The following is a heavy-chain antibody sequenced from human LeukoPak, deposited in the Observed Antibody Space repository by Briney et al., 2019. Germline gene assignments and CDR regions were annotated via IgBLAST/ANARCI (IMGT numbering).Heavy chain of an antibody. V-gene: IGHV4-59*08. D-gene: IGHD6-19*01. CDR3: ARQMSGSSGLDY. Sequence: SETLSLTCTVSGGSISSYYWSWIRQHPRKGLEWIGYIYSSGSTNYNPSLKSRVTISIDTSKNQFSLKLSSVTAADTAVYYCARQMSGSSGLDYWGQGTLVTVSS. CDR2: IYSSGST. CDR1: GGSISSYY. J-gene: IGHJ4*02.